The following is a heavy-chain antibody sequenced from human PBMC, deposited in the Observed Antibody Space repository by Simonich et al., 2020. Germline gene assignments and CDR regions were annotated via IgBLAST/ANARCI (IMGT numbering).Heavy chain of an antibody. V-gene: IGHV1-2*02. J-gene: IGHJ2*01. Sequence: QVQLVQSGAEVKKPGASVKVSCKASGYTFTGYYMHWVRQAPGQGLEGMGGINPNSGGTNDEQKLQGRVTMTRDTSISTAYRELSRLRSDDTAVYYCARDSYSSWYFDLWGRGTLVTVSS. CDR2: INPNSGGT. CDR1: GYTFTGYY. CDR3: ARDSYSSWYFDL. D-gene: IGHD6-13*01.